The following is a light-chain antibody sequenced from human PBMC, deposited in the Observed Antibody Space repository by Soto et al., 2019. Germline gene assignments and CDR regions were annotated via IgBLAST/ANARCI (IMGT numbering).Light chain of an antibody. J-gene: IGLJ1*01. CDR1: SSDVGGYNY. CDR3: CSYAGIYTYV. Sequence: QSVLTQPRSVSGSPGQSVTISCTGTSSDVGGYNYVSWYQHHPGKAPKLMIYDVSQRPSGVPDRFSGSKSGNTASLTISGLQAEDEADYSCCSYAGIYTYVFGTGTKVTVL. V-gene: IGLV2-11*01. CDR2: DVS.